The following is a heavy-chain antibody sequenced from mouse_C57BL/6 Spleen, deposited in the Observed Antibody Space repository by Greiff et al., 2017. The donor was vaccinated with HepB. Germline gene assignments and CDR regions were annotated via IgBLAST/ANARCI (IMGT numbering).Heavy chain of an antibody. CDR2: ISSGSSTI. CDR3: ASSNSHWYFDV. D-gene: IGHD4-1*01. Sequence: EVMLVESGGGLVKPGGSLKLSCAASGFTFSDYGMHWVRQAPEKGLEWVAYISSGSSTIYYADTVKGRFTISRDNAKNTLFLQMTSLRSEDTAMYYCASSNSHWYFDVWGTGTTVTVSS. CDR1: GFTFSDYG. V-gene: IGHV5-17*01. J-gene: IGHJ1*03.